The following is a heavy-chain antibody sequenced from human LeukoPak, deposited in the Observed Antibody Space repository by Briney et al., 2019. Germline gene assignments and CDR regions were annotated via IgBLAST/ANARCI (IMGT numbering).Heavy chain of an antibody. CDR3: ARDSMYYDILTGYQPDYYYMDV. D-gene: IGHD3-9*01. J-gene: IGHJ6*03. Sequence: GGSLRLSCAASGFTFSSYSMSWVRQAPGKGLEWVSFIYSDNTHYSDSVKGRFTISRDNSKNTLYLQMNSLRAEDTAVYYCARDSMYYDILTGYQPDYYYMDVWGKGTTVTISS. CDR1: GFTFSSYS. CDR2: IYSDNT. V-gene: IGHV3-53*01.